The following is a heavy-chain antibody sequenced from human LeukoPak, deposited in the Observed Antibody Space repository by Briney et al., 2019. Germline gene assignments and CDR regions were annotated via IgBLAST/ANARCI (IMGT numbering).Heavy chain of an antibody. V-gene: IGHV3-21*01. D-gene: IGHD5-18*01. J-gene: IGHJ4*02. Sequence: GGSLRLSCAASGFTFSSYTMNWVRQAPGKGLEWVSSISSSSSYIYYADSVKGRFTISRDNAKNSLYLQMNTLRAEDTAVYYCARGPDTAMVLFYYFDYWGQGTLVTVSS. CDR3: ARGPDTAMVLFYYFDY. CDR2: ISSSSSYI. CDR1: GFTFSSYT.